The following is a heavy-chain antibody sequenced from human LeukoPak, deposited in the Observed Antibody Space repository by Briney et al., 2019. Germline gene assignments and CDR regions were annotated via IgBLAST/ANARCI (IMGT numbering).Heavy chain of an antibody. V-gene: IGHV4-61*02. CDR2: IYASGSS. Sequence: SETLSLTCTVSGDSISSGSYYWTWIRQPARKGLELLGRIYASGSSNYNPSLKSRLTMSVDTSKNQFSLKLTSVTAADTAVYFCARTVYGDYGDFWGQGTLVTVSS. CDR1: GDSISSGSYY. CDR3: ARTVYGDYGDF. J-gene: IGHJ4*02. D-gene: IGHD4-17*01.